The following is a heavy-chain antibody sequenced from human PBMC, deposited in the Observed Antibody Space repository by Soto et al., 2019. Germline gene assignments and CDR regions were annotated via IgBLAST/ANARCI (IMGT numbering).Heavy chain of an antibody. CDR2: LYWDDDE. D-gene: IGHD3-16*01. J-gene: IGHJ4*02. CDR1: GFSLSTRGVG. V-gene: IGHV2-5*02. CDR3: AHRPRGFTYVFDY. Sequence: QITLNESGPTLVKPTQTLTLTCTFSGFSLSTRGVGVGWIRQPPGKALEWLALLYWDDDERYSPSLMSRLTITNDTSKTQVFLTMTNVDPVDTATYYCAHRPRGFTYVFDYWGQGTLVTVSS.